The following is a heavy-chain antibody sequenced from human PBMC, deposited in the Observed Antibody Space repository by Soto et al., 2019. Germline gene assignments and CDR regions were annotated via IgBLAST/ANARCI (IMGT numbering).Heavy chain of an antibody. CDR2: IIPIFGTA. D-gene: IGHD3-3*01. Sequence: SVKVSCKASGGTFSSYAISWVRQAPGQGLEWMGGIIPIFGTANYAQKFQGRVTITADESTSTAYMELSSLRSEDTAVYYCARPHFRDDFWSGYYDYWGQGTLVTVSS. CDR3: ARPHFRDDFWSGYYDY. CDR1: GGTFSSYA. V-gene: IGHV1-69*13. J-gene: IGHJ4*02.